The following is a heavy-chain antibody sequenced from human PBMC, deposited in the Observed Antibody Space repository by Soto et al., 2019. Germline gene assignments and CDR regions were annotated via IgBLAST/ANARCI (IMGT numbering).Heavy chain of an antibody. CDR2: ISAYNGNT. J-gene: IGHJ4*02. CDR3: ARDRRGSYEY. CDR1: GYTFTSYA. D-gene: IGHD1-26*01. V-gene: IGHV1-18*01. Sequence: GASVKVSCKASGYTFTSYAMHWVRQAPGQRLEWMGWISAYNGNTNYAQKLQGRVTMTTDTSTSTAYMELSSLKAEDTAVYYCARDRRGSYEYWGQGTLVTVSS.